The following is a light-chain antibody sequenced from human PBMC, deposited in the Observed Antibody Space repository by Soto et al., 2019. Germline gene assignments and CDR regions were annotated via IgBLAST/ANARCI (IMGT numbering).Light chain of an antibody. Sequence: QSALSQPASVSGSPGQSITISCTGTSSYVGAYNFVSWYQQYPGKAPKLMIYDVSNRPSGVSIRFSGSKSGNTASLTISGLQAEDEAEYFCFSHAGSSTFVVFGGGTQLTVL. CDR3: FSHAGSSTFVV. V-gene: IGLV2-14*01. J-gene: IGLJ2*01. CDR1: SSYVGAYNF. CDR2: DVS.